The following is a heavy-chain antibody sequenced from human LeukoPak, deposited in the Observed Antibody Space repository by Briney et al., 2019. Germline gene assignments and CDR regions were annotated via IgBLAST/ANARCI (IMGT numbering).Heavy chain of an antibody. Sequence: SETLSLTCAVYGGSFSGYYWSWIRQPPGKGLEWIGEINHSGSTNYNPSLKSRVTISVDTSKNQFSLKLSSVTAADTAVYYCARLKGHYYGSGSYYAYWGQGTLVTVSS. D-gene: IGHD3-10*01. V-gene: IGHV4-34*01. CDR3: ARLKGHYYGSGSYYAY. J-gene: IGHJ4*02. CDR2: INHSGST. CDR1: GGSFSGYY.